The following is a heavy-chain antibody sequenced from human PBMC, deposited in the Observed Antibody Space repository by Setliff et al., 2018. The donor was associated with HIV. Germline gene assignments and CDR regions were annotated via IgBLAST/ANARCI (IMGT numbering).Heavy chain of an antibody. Sequence: GGSLRLSCASSGFTFSSYAMNWVRQAPGKGLEWVSAITGGGDHTYYADSVKGRFTISRDNSRNTVYLQMNSLRADDTAVYYCAKVMTLWFGASDSWGQGTRVTVS. CDR3: AKVMTLWFGASDS. CDR1: GFTFSSYA. CDR2: ITGGGDHT. D-gene: IGHD3-10*01. J-gene: IGHJ4*02. V-gene: IGHV3-23*01.